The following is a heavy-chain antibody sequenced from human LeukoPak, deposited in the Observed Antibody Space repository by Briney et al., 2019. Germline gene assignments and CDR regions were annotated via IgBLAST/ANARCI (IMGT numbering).Heavy chain of an antibody. J-gene: IGHJ4*02. Sequence: PGGSLRLSCEASGFTVISNYMSWVRQAPGKGLEWVSGINWNGGSTGYADSVKGRFTISRDNAKNSLYLQMNSLRAEDTALYHCARGLYYYGSGSYFAAYWGQGTLVTVSS. CDR2: INWNGGST. CDR1: GFTVISNY. V-gene: IGHV3-20*01. D-gene: IGHD3-10*01. CDR3: ARGLYYYGSGSYFAAY.